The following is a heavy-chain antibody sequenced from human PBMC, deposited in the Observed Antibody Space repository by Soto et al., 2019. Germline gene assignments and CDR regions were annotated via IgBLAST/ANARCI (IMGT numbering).Heavy chain of an antibody. D-gene: IGHD3-9*01. V-gene: IGHV3-30*03. CDR3: ATEYYDILTGYFKSGFDY. Sequence: GGSLRLSCAAAGFIFSSYGMHWVRQAPGKGLEWVAGISYDGSNNYYADSVKGRITISRDNSKNTLYLQMNSLRAEDTAVYYCATEYYDILTGYFKSGFDYWGQGTLVTVSS. J-gene: IGHJ4*02. CDR2: ISYDGSNN. CDR1: GFIFSSYG.